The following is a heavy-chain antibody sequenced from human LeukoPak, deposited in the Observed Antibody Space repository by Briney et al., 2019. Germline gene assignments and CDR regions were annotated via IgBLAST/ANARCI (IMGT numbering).Heavy chain of an antibody. V-gene: IGHV1-2*02. J-gene: IGHJ4*02. CDR3: VREGNELLSKNFDY. D-gene: IGHD2-21*02. CDR2: INPHSGGT. CDR1: GFTFTAYY. Sequence: ASVKVSCKASGFTFTAYYIHWVRQAPGQGLEWMGYINPHSGGTSSPQKFQGRVTMTTDTSISAAYMELSSLMSDDTAMYYCVREGNELLSKNFDYWGQGTLVTVSS.